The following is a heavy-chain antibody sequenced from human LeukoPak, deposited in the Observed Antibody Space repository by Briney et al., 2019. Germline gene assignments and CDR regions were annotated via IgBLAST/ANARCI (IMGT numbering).Heavy chain of an antibody. CDR3: ATTMGYLDYCSGGTCYSMLD. CDR2: IIPISGSA. V-gene: IGHV1-69*05. D-gene: IGHD2-15*01. Sequence: SVKVSCKASGGTFSTYAISWVRQAPGQGLEWMGGIIPISGSAKYTQKFQGRVTITTDESTNTAYMELRSLRSEDTAVHYCATTMGYLDYCSGGTCYSMLDWGQGTLVTVFS. J-gene: IGHJ4*02. CDR1: GGTFSTYA.